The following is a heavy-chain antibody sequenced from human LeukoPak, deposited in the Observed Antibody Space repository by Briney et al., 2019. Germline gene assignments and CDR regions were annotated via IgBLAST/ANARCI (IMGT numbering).Heavy chain of an antibody. V-gene: IGHV1-2*02. CDR2: INPNSGGT. D-gene: IGHD4-23*01. Sequence: GASVKVSCKASGYTFTGYYMHWVRQAPGQGLEWMGWINPNSGGTNYAQKFQGRVTMTRDTSISTAYMELSRLRSDDTAVYYCARDPTVVGTHSRFDPWGQGTLVTVSS. CDR1: GYTFTGYY. CDR3: ARDPTVVGTHSRFDP. J-gene: IGHJ5*02.